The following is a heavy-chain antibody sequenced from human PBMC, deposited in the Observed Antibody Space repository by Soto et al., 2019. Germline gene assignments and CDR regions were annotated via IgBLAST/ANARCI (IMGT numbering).Heavy chain of an antibody. D-gene: IGHD1-7*01. V-gene: IGHV1-2*02. Sequence: ASVKVSCKASGYTFTGYYIHWVRQAPGQGLEWMGGIGPNRGDTKYAQKFQGRVTMTRETSISTVYMELSNLSPDDTAVYYCGRGRSGELVVFYWGQGTLVTVSS. J-gene: IGHJ4*02. CDR1: GYTFTGYY. CDR2: IGPNRGDT. CDR3: GRGRSGELVVFY.